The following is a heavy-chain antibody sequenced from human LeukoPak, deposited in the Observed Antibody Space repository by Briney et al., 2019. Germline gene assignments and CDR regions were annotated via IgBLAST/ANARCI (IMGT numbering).Heavy chain of an antibody. J-gene: IGHJ4*02. Sequence: SETLSLTCFVSGGSISSDYWSWIRQPPGEGLEWIGYIYYSGSTKYNPSLKSRVTLSVDTSKNQFSLRLSSVTAADTAVYYCARSRRGYKYGYSDYWGQGILVTVSS. V-gene: IGHV4-59*01. CDR2: IYYSGST. CDR3: ARSRRGYKYGYSDY. D-gene: IGHD5-18*01. CDR1: GGSISSDY.